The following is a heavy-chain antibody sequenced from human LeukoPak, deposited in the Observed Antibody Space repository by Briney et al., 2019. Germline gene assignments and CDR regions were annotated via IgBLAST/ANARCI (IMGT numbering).Heavy chain of an antibody. V-gene: IGHV3-11*01. CDR2: ISSSGSTI. D-gene: IGHD1-14*01. J-gene: IGHJ4*02. Sequence: PGGSLRLSCAASGFTFSGYYMSWIRQAPGKGLEWVSYISSSGSTIYYADSVKGRFTISRDNAKNSLYLQMNSLRAEDTAVYYCAKPARTDYADYWGQGTLVTVSS. CDR3: AKPARTDYADY. CDR1: GFTFSGYY.